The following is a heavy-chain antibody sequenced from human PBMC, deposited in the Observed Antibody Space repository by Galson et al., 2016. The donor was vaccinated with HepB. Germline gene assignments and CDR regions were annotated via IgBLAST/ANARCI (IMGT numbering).Heavy chain of an antibody. Sequence: SLRLSCAASGFTFSRYGMHWVRQAPGKGLEWVAVISYDGGDKQYADSVKGRFTVSRDNSKNTLFLQMNSLRVEDTAVYYCAREMHVAAAAAFDSWGQGTLVTVSS. CDR2: ISYDGGDK. V-gene: IGHV3-30*19. J-gene: IGHJ5*01. D-gene: IGHD6-13*01. CDR1: GFTFSRYG. CDR3: AREMHVAAAAAFDS.